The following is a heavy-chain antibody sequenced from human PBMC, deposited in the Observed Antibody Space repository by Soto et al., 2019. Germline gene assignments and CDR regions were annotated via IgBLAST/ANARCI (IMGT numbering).Heavy chain of an antibody. V-gene: IGHV3-21*01. D-gene: IGHD2-2*01. J-gene: IGHJ4*02. Sequence: GGSLRLSCAASGFTFSSYSMNWVRQAPGKGLEWVSSISSSSSYIYYADSVKGRFTISRDNAKNSLYLQMNSLRAEDTAVYYCARELSWVVVXPAAIGFVGTPDPSFDYWGQGTLVTVSS. CDR2: ISSSSSYI. CDR3: ARELSWVVVXPAAIGFVGTPDPSFDY. CDR1: GFTFSSYS.